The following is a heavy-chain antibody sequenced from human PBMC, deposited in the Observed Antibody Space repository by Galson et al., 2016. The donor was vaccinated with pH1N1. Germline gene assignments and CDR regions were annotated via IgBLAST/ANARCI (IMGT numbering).Heavy chain of an antibody. Sequence: GAEVKKPGESLKISCKASGYRFTSYWIAWVRQVPGKGLEWVGIVNPGGSTIRYSPPFQGQVPISSDKSINTAYLQWISLKASDTATYYCARQYDFGDYRGDAFDIWGQGTMVIVSS. J-gene: IGHJ3*02. CDR2: VNPGGSTI. CDR1: GYRFTSYW. V-gene: IGHV5-51*03. D-gene: IGHD4-17*01. CDR3: ARQYDFGDYRGDAFDI.